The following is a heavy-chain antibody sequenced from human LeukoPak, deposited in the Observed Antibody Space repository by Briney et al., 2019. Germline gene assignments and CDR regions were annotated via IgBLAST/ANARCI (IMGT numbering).Heavy chain of an antibody. CDR2: ISSSSSDI. D-gene: IGHD6-19*01. J-gene: IGHJ4*02. V-gene: IGHV3-21*01. Sequence: GGSLRLSCAAPGFTFSAFSMNWVRQAPGKGLEWVSAISSSSSDIYYTDSVKGRFTISRDNANNFLYLQVSSLRAEDTAVYYCATGYTSGTRIDYWGQGTLVSVSS. CDR3: ATGYTSGTRIDY. CDR1: GFTFSAFS.